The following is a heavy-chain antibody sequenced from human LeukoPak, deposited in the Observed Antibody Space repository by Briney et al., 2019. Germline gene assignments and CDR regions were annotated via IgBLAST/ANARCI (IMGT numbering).Heavy chain of an antibody. Sequence: GGSLRLSCAASGCRLSDYWMSWVSQAPGKGLEWVTNINHDGSEKYYVDSARGRFTISRDNAKHSLYLEMNSLRAEDTAVYYCARCSNAVCTLGMDVWGQGTTVTVSS. CDR2: INHDGSEK. D-gene: IGHD2-8*01. CDR1: GCRLSDYW. J-gene: IGHJ6*02. V-gene: IGHV3-7*03. CDR3: ARCSNAVCTLGMDV.